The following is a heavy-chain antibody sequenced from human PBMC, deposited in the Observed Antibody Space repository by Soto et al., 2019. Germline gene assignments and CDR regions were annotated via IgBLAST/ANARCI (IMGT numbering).Heavy chain of an antibody. CDR3: AREDVIMDPEVYYYGMDV. V-gene: IGHV1-69*12. CDR1: GGTFSSYA. Sequence: QVQLVQSGAEVKKPGSSVKVSCKASGGTFSSYAISWVRQAPGQGLEWMGGIIPIFGTANYAQKFQGRVTITVDESTRTAYMELSRLRCEDTAVYCCAREDVIMDPEVYYYGMDVWGQGTTVTVSS. D-gene: IGHD3-16*01. J-gene: IGHJ6*02. CDR2: IIPIFGTA.